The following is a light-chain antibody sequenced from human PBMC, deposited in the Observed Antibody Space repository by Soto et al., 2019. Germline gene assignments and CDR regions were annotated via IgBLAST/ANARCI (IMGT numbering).Light chain of an antibody. Sequence: QSVLTQPPSASGSPGQSVTISCSGSSSDIGGYTYVSWYQHHPGKAPKLMIYEVSKRPSGVPDRFSGSKSGNTASLTVSGLQAEAEADYYCSSFADSNSYVFGTGTKVTVL. J-gene: IGLJ1*01. V-gene: IGLV2-8*01. CDR2: EVS. CDR1: SSDIGGYTY. CDR3: SSFADSNSYV.